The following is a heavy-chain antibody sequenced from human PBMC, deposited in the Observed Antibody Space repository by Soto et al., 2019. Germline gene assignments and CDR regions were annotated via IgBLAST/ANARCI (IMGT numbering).Heavy chain of an antibody. D-gene: IGHD3-9*01. CDR3: ANHVPSYFDWLYPAPDY. CDR1: GFTFCSYA. V-gene: IGHV3-23*01. J-gene: IGHJ4*02. Sequence: GGSLRLSCAASGFTFCSYAMSWVRQAPGKGLEWVSAISGSGGSTYYADSVKGRFTISRDNSKNTLYLQMNSLRAEDTAVYYCANHVPSYFDWLYPAPDYWGQEYLVTVSA. CDR2: ISGSGGST.